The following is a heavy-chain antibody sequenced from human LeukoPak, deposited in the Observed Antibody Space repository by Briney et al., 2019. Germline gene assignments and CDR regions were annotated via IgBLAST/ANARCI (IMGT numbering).Heavy chain of an antibody. CDR2: MKLDGSEE. CDR3: ARWARYCSSGSCYSWFDP. V-gene: IGHV3-7*01. D-gene: IGHD2-15*01. Sequence: GGSLRLSCAASGFTFRSYWMSWVRQAPGKGLEWVANMKLDGSEEYYVDSVKGRFTISSDNAKNSLYLQMNSLRVDDTAVYYCARWARYCSSGSCYSWFDPWGQGTLITVSS. CDR1: GFTFRSYW. J-gene: IGHJ5*02.